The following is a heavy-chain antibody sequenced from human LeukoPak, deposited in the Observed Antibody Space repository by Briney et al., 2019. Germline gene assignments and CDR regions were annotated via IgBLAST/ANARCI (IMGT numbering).Heavy chain of an antibody. CDR1: GFTSISNY. J-gene: IGHJ4*02. D-gene: IGHD3-10*01. V-gene: IGHV3-53*01. CDR2: IYSGGST. Sequence: GGSRRLSFAAPGFTSISNYMSWVRQAPGKGLEWVSVIYSGGSTYYADSVKGRFTISRDNSKNTLYLQMNSLRAEDTAVYYCARDGGFYWGQGTLVTVSS. CDR3: ARDGGFY.